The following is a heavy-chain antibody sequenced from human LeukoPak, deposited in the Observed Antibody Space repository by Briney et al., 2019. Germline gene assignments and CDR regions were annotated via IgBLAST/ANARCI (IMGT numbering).Heavy chain of an antibody. J-gene: IGHJ6*02. CDR3: ARGSVTTGPFGMDV. CDR2: IYSGGST. D-gene: IGHD5-18*01. V-gene: IGHV3-66*01. Sequence: HAGGSLRLSCAASGFTVSSDYMSWVRQAPGKGLEWVSVIYSGGSTYYADSVKGRFTISRDNSKNTLYLQMNSLRAEDTAVYYCARGSVTTGPFGMDVWGRGTTVTVSS. CDR1: GFTVSSDY.